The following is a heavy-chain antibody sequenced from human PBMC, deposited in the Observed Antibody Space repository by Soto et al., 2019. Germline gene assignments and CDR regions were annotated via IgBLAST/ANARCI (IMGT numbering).Heavy chain of an antibody. V-gene: IGHV1-18*01. D-gene: IGHD3-10*01. CDR1: GYTFTNYG. CDR2: ISAYNGNT. Sequence: QVQLVQSGAEVKKPGASVKVSCKASGYTFTNYGISWVRQAPGQGLEWMGWISAYNGNTNYAQKLQVRVTMTTDTATSRAYGGLTGRRPGERAVYWSAVEDAYGSGSGNWGQAPGASVSS. CDR3: AVEDAYGSGSGN. J-gene: IGHJ4*02.